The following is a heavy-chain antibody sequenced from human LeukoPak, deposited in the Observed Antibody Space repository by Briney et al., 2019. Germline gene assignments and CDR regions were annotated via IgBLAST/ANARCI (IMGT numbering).Heavy chain of an antibody. CDR1: GGTFSSYS. CDR3: ATDLGWELPDY. V-gene: IGHV1-69*01. CDR2: IIPIFGTA. J-gene: IGHJ4*02. D-gene: IGHD1-26*01. Sequence: ASVKVSCKASGGTFSSYSISWVRQAPGQGLEWMGGIIPIFGTANYAQKFQGRVTITADESTSTVYMELSSLRSEDTAVYYCATDLGWELPDYWGQGTLVTVSS.